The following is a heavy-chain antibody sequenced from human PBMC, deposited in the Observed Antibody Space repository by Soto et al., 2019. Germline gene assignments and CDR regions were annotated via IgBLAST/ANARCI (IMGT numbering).Heavy chain of an antibody. D-gene: IGHD3-22*01. CDR2: IWYDGSNK. CDR3: ARDYYDSSCYPAPDY. J-gene: IGHJ4*02. CDR1: GFTFSSYG. Sequence: GGSLRLSCAASGFTFSSYGMHWVRQAPGKGLEWVAVIWYDGSNKYYADSVKGRFTISRDNSKNTLYLQMNSLRDEDTAVYYCARDYYDSSCYPAPDYWGQGT. V-gene: IGHV3-33*01.